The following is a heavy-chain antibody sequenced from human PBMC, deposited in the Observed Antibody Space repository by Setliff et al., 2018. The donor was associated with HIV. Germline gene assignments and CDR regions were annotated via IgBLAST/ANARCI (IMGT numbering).Heavy chain of an antibody. D-gene: IGHD5-18*01. CDR3: ARDGYSSSFDI. Sequence: SCKVSGYTLTEVSINWVRQAPGKGLEWVSSINGDSQHIYYADSLRGRFTITRDNAKNSVFLEMNSLRAEDTAVYYCARDGYSSSFDIWGQGTMVTVSS. J-gene: IGHJ3*02. CDR2: INGDSQHI. V-gene: IGHV3-21*01. CDR1: GYTLTEVS.